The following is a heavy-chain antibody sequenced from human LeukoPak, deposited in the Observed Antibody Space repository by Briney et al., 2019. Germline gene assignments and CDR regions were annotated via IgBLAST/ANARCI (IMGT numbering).Heavy chain of an antibody. D-gene: IGHD4-23*01. CDR2: ISSSGNTK. V-gene: IGHV3-48*03. CDR3: ARELDYDGHFDY. CDR1: GFTLSSHE. J-gene: IGHJ4*02. Sequence: GGSLRLSCTASGFTLSSHEMNWVRQAPGKGLEWVSYISSSGNTKYYADSVRGRFTISRDNAKNSLYLQMNSLRAEDTAVYYCARELDYDGHFDYWGQGTLVTVSS.